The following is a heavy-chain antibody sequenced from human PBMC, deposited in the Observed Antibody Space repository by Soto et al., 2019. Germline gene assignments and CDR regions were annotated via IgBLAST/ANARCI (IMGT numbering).Heavy chain of an antibody. D-gene: IGHD4-17*01. CDR3: ARHGFYGDYASNYFDP. CDR1: GYNFATYW. V-gene: IGHV5-51*01. J-gene: IGHJ5*02. CDR2: IYPGNSDA. Sequence: PGESLKISCQASGYNFATYWIAWVRQMPGKGLEYMGIIYPGNSDARYSPSFQGQVTFSADKSISTAYLHWSSLKASDTATYYCARHGFYGDYASNYFDPWGQGTLVTVSA.